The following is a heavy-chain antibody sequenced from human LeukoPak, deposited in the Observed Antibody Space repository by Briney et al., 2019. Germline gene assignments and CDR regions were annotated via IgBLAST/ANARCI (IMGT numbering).Heavy chain of an antibody. D-gene: IGHD1-7*01. V-gene: IGHV3-48*01. Sequence: GGSLRLSCAASGFTFSSYSMNWVRQAPGKGLDWLSYISSRSVTVLYAESVKGRFTISRDNAKNILYLQMNSLRPEDTALYYCVRGETATSGTSFDYWGQGALVTVSP. CDR2: ISSRSVTV. CDR3: VRGETATSGTSFDY. J-gene: IGHJ4*02. CDR1: GFTFSSYS.